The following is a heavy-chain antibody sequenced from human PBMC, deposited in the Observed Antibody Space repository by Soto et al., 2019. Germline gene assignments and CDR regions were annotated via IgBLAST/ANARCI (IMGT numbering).Heavy chain of an antibody. Sequence: VASVKVSCKASGYTFTSYAMHWVRQAPGQRLEWMGWINAGNGNTKYSQKFQGGVTITRDTSASTAYMELSSLRSEDTAVYYCARDHYDFWSDRWGQGTLVTVSS. CDR1: GYTFTSYA. V-gene: IGHV1-3*01. CDR2: INAGNGNT. J-gene: IGHJ4*02. D-gene: IGHD3-3*01. CDR3: ARDHYDFWSDR.